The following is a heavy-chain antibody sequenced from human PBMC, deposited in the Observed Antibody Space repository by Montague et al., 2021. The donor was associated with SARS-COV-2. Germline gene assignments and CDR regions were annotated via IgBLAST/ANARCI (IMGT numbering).Heavy chain of an antibody. CDR3: ARVRSRWELLGGPAGYYYGMDV. Sequence: SVKVSCKASGYTFTSYDISWVRQAPGQGLEWMGWISAYNGNTNYAQKLQGRVTMTTDTSTSTAYMELRSLRSDDTAVYYCARVRSRWELLGGPAGYYYGMDVWGQGTTVTVSS. J-gene: IGHJ6*02. D-gene: IGHD1-26*01. CDR2: ISAYNGNT. CDR1: GYTFTSYD. V-gene: IGHV1-18*01.